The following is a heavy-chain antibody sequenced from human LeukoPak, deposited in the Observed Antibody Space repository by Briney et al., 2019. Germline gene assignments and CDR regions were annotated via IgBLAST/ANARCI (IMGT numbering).Heavy chain of an antibody. CDR3: ARTMVRGVTPFDY. Sequence: SETLSLTCAVSGGSISSDNWWSWVRQPPGKGLEWIGYIYYSGSTYYNPSLKSRVTISVDTSKNQFSLKLSSVTAADTAVYYCARTMVRGVTPFDYWGQGTLVTVSS. J-gene: IGHJ4*02. V-gene: IGHV4-4*02. CDR2: IYYSGST. CDR1: GGSISSDNW. D-gene: IGHD3-10*01.